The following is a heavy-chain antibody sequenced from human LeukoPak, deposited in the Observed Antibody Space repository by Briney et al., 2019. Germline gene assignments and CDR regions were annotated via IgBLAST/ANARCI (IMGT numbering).Heavy chain of an antibody. D-gene: IGHD5-24*01. CDR2: INRSGSI. Sequence: SETLSLXCAVYGESFNTYYWTWIRQPPGKGLERIGEINRSGSINYNPSLKSRVTMSVDTSKNQLSLTLTSVTAADTAVYYCTATPYRDGPLNYWGRGTLVTVSS. J-gene: IGHJ4*02. CDR1: GESFNTYY. CDR3: TATPYRDGPLNY. V-gene: IGHV4-34*01.